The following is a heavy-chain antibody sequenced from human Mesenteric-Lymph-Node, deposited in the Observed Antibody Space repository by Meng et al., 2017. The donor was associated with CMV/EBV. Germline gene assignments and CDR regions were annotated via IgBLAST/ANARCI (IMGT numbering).Heavy chain of an antibody. V-gene: IGHV3-74*01. Sequence: GESLKISCVASGFTFSNYWMHWVRQAPGKGLMWVSRVNPDGRDTAYADSVKGRFTISRDNSKNTLYLQMNSLRAEDTAVYYCARGRALYSSSWYVHSFDYWGQGTLVTVSS. D-gene: IGHD6-13*01. CDR1: GFTFSNYW. CDR3: ARGRALYSSSWYVHSFDY. J-gene: IGHJ4*02. CDR2: VNPDGRDT.